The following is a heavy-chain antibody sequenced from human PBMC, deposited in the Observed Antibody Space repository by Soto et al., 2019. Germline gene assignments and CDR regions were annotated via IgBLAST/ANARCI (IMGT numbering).Heavy chain of an antibody. CDR2: IYYSGST. CDR1: GGSISSYY. Sequence: KASETLSLTCTVSGGSISSYYWSWIRQPPGKGLEWIGYIYYSGSTNYNPSLKSRVTISVDTSKNQFSLKLSSVTAADTAVYYCARENMVRGAFDYWGQGTLVTVSS. J-gene: IGHJ4*02. D-gene: IGHD3-10*01. CDR3: ARENMVRGAFDY. V-gene: IGHV4-59*01.